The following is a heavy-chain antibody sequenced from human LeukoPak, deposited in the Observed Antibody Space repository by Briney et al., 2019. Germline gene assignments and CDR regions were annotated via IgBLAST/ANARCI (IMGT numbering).Heavy chain of an antibody. CDR3: ARDRAANQDWVEFDP. CDR1: GFRVSDYY. CDR2: FRDSGEA. Sequence: GGSLRLSCAVSGFRVSDYYMSWVRQAPGKGLEWVGLFRDSGEAFYADFARGRFAISRDGSENTLYLQMNSLRVEDTAVYFCARDRAANQDWVEFDPWGQGTPVIVSS. J-gene: IGHJ5*02. V-gene: IGHV3-66*03. D-gene: IGHD3/OR15-3a*01.